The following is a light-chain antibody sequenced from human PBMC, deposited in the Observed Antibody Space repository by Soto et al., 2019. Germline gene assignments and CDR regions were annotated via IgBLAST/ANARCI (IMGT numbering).Light chain of an antibody. CDR2: EVV. CDR1: KNDIGVYDF. V-gene: IGLV2-8*01. Sequence: QSALTQPPSASGSPGQSVTISCTGTKNDIGVYDFVSWYQHHPGKAPRLIIYEVVQRPSGVSIRFSGSKSGNTASLTVSGLQAEDEADYYCASFTRSNTWVIGGGTKVTVL. CDR3: ASFTRSNTWV. J-gene: IGLJ3*02.